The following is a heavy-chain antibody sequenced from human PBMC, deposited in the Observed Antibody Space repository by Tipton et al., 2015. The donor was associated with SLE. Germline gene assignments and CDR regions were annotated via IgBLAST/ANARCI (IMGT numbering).Heavy chain of an antibody. CDR3: AREPVYYYYYMDV. Sequence: TLSLTCAVYGGSFSGYYWSWIRQPPGKGLEWIGEINHSGSTNYKSSLKSRLTISVDTSKNQFSLKLSSVTAADTAVYYCAREPVYYYYYMDVWGKGTTVTVSS. CDR1: GGSFSGYY. CDR2: INHSGST. J-gene: IGHJ6*03. V-gene: IGHV4-34*01.